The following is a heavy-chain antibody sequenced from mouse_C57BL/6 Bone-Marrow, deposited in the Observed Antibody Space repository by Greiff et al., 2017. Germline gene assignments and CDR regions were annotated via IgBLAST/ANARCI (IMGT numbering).Heavy chain of an antibody. CDR1: GYTFTDYE. CDR2: IDPETGGT. J-gene: IGHJ3*01. Sequence: QVQLQQSGAELVRPGASVTLSCKASGYTFTDYEMHWVKQTPVHGLEWIGAIDPETGGTAYNQKFKGKAILTADKSSSTAYMELRSLTSEDSAVYYCTNPWLRRGAWFAYWGQGTLVTVSA. CDR3: TNPWLRRGAWFAY. V-gene: IGHV1-15*01. D-gene: IGHD2-2*01.